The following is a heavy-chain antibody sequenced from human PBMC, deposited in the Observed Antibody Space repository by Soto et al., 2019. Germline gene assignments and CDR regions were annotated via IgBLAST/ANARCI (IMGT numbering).Heavy chain of an antibody. J-gene: IGHJ5*02. V-gene: IGHV3-33*01. D-gene: IGHD2-15*01. CDR3: ARGVKGTYCSGGSCYLFDP. Sequence: QVQLVESGGGVVQPGRSLRLSCAASGFTFSSYGMHWVRQAPGKGLEWVAVIWYDGSNKYYADSVKGRFTISRDNSKNTLYLQMNSLRAEDTAVYYCARGVKGTYCSGGSCYLFDPWGQGTLVTVSS. CDR2: IWYDGSNK. CDR1: GFTFSSYG.